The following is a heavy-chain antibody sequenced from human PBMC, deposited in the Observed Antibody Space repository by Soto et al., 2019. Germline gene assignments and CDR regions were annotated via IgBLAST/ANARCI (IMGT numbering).Heavy chain of an antibody. D-gene: IGHD6-13*01. V-gene: IGHV4-39*01. Sequence: QLQLQESGPGLVKPSETLSLTCTVSGGSISSSSYYWGWIRQPPGKGLEWIGSICYSGSTYYNPSLKSRVTISVDTSKNEFSLKLSSVTAADTAVYYFAGGRIAAAGTAFGIWGQGTMVTVSS. CDR1: GGSISSSSYY. CDR2: ICYSGST. CDR3: AGGRIAAAGTAFGI. J-gene: IGHJ3*02.